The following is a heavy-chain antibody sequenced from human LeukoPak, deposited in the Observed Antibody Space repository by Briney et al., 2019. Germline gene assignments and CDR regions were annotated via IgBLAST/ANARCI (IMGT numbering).Heavy chain of an antibody. CDR3: ARVPGYPDDYYYYYRDV. V-gene: IGHV4-61*02. Sequence: PSETLSLTCTVSGGSISSVSYYWSWIRQPAGKGLEWIGRIYTTGTTNYNASLKSRVTISVDTSKRQFSLKLSSVTDADTAVYYCARVPGYPDDYYYYYRDVGGKGTTVTVSS. CDR1: GGSISSVSYY. J-gene: IGHJ6*03. D-gene: IGHD3-9*01. CDR2: IYTTGTT.